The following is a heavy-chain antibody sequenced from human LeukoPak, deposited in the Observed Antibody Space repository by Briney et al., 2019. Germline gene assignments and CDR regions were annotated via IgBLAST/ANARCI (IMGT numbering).Heavy chain of an antibody. Sequence: PGGSLRLSCAASGFTFSDYHMCWIRQAPGKGLECISYIRSSGTAIYYADSVKGRFTISRDNAKDSLYLQMNSLRAEDTAVYYCARDHTYYYDSSGYYDDYWGQGTLVTVSS. CDR3: ARDHTYYYDSSGYYDDY. V-gene: IGHV3-11*01. CDR1: GFTFSDYH. J-gene: IGHJ4*02. D-gene: IGHD3-22*01. CDR2: IRSSGTAI.